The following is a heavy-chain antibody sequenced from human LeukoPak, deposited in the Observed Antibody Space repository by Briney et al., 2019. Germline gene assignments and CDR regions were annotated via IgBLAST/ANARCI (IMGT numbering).Heavy chain of an antibody. CDR2: INTGNGNI. V-gene: IGHV1-3*03. J-gene: IGHJ3*02. Sequence: ASVKVSCKASGYTFTNYAMHWVRQAPGQRLEWMGWINTGNGNIKYSQEFQGRVTMTRDTSASTAYMELSSLRSEDMAVYYCARGYSITIFGVVVESEGAFDIWGQGTMVTVSS. CDR3: ARGYSITIFGVVVESEGAFDI. D-gene: IGHD3-3*01. CDR1: GYTFTNYA.